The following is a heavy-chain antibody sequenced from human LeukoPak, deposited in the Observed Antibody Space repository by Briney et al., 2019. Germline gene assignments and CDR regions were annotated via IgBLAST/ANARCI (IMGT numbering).Heavy chain of an antibody. V-gene: IGHV3-73*01. J-gene: IGHJ6*02. CDR1: GFTFSDSA. Sequence: GGSLRLSCAASGFTFSDSAVHWARQAPGKGLEWVGRIRSKANNYATAYAASVRGRFTISRDDLKNTAYLQMNSLRAEDTAVYYCARMGILEWFYYYGMDVWGQGTTVTVSS. CDR3: ARMGILEWFYYYGMDV. D-gene: IGHD3-3*01. CDR2: IRSKANNYAT.